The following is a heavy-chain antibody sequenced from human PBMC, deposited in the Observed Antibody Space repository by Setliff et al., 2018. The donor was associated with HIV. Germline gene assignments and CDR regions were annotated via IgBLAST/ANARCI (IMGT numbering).Heavy chain of an antibody. CDR2: INAGNGNT. J-gene: IGHJ6*02. D-gene: IGHD3-10*01. CDR3: ASPSFGDVDYYYGMDV. V-gene: IGHV1-3*01. Sequence: ASVKVSCKASGYTFTSYAMHWVRQAPGQRLEWMGWINAGNGNTKYSQKFQGRVTITRDTSTSTVYMDLSSLRSEDTAVYYCASPSFGDVDYYYGMDVWGQGTTVTVSS. CDR1: GYTFTSYA.